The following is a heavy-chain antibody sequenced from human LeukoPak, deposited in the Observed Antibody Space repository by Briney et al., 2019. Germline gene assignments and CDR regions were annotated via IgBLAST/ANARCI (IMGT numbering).Heavy chain of an antibody. V-gene: IGHV3-21*01. J-gene: IGHJ4*02. CDR1: GFTFSSYS. D-gene: IGHD3-9*01. CDR2: ISNSSSYI. Sequence: GGSLRLSCAASGFTFSSYSMNWVRQAPGKGLEWVSSISNSSSYIYYADSVKGRFTISRDNAKNSLYLQMNSLRAEDTAVYYCARDPGLRYFDWTLPVWGQGTLVTVSS. CDR3: ARDPGLRYFDWTLPV.